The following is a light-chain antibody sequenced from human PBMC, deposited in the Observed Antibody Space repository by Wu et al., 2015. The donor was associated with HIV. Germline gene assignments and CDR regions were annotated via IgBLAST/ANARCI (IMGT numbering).Light chain of an antibody. J-gene: IGKJ1*01. V-gene: IGKV1-9*01. CDR1: QGISSY. CDR3: QKYNSPWT. CDR2: AAS. Sequence: DIQLTQSPSFLSASVGDRVSITCRASQGISSYLAWYQQKPGKAPKLLIYAASTLQSGVPSRFSGSGSGTDFTLTISSLQPEDVATYYCQKYNSPWTFGQGTKVEIK.